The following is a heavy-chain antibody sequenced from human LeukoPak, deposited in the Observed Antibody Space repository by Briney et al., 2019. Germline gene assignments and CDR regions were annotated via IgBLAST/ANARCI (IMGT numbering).Heavy chain of an antibody. CDR3: AKGYTSGWGTSDAFDI. V-gene: IGHV3-30*18. J-gene: IGHJ3*02. CDR1: GFTFSSYG. CDR2: ISYDGSNK. D-gene: IGHD6-19*01. Sequence: PGGSLRLSCAASGFTFSSYGMHWVRQAPGKGLGWVAVISYDGSNKFYADSVKGRVTISRDYSRNTLYLQMDSLRVEDTAVYYCAKGYTSGWGTSDAFDIWGQGTMVTVSS.